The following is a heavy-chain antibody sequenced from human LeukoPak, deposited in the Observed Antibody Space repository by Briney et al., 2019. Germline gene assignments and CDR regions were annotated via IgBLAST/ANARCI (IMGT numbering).Heavy chain of an antibody. CDR1: GGSIGSSSYY. J-gene: IGHJ6*02. D-gene: IGHD2-2*01. V-gene: IGHV4-39*07. CDR2: INHSGST. CDR3: ARTRLGYCSSTSCKSYGMDV. Sequence: SETLSLTCTVSGGSIGSSSYYWGWIRQPPGKGLEWIGEINHSGSTNYNPSLKSRVTISVDTSKNQFSLKLSSVTAADTAVYYCARTRLGYCSSTSCKSYGMDVWGQGTTVTVSS.